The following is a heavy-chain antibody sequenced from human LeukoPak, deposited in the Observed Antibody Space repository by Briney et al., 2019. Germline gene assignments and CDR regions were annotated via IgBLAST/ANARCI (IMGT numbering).Heavy chain of an antibody. CDR1: GYTFTGFY. J-gene: IGHJ4*02. CDR3: ARDDNYGIFVNVDY. D-gene: IGHD4-11*01. CDR2: ISTSTGDT. Sequence: GASVKVSCKASGYTFTGFYIHWVRQAPGQGPEWMGWISTSTGDTKYTQKFQGRVTLTTDTSTSTAYMELSSLRSDDTAVYYCARDDNYGIFVNVDYWGQGTLVTVSS. V-gene: IGHV1-2*02.